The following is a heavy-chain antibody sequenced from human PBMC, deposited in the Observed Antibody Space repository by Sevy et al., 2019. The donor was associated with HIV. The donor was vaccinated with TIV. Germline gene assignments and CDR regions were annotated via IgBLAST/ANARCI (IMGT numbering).Heavy chain of an antibody. CDR2: ISGSGTRT. CDR3: GKGGGGHYDPDEIGYYFYYYNMDV. CDR1: GFSFDSYG. J-gene: IGHJ6*03. D-gene: IGHD3-22*01. Sequence: GGSLRLSCAVSGFSFDSYGMTWVRQAPGKGLEWVSGISGSGTRTYYADSVKGRFSISRDNSKNRLYLQRNSLRSEETAIYYCGKGGGGHYDPDEIGYYFYYYNMDVWGKGSTVTVSS. V-gene: IGHV3-23*01.